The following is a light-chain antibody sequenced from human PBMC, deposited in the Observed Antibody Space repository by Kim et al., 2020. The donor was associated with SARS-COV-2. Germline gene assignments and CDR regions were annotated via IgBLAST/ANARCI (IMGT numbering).Light chain of an antibody. V-gene: IGKV3-11*01. Sequence: EIVLTQSPATLSLSPGERATLSCRASQSVSSYLAWYQQKPGQAPRLLIYDASNRATGIPARFSGSGSGTDFTLTFSSLEPEDFAVYYCQQRSNWPPLNTFGQGTKLEIK. J-gene: IGKJ2*01. CDR1: QSVSSY. CDR2: DAS. CDR3: QQRSNWPPLNT.